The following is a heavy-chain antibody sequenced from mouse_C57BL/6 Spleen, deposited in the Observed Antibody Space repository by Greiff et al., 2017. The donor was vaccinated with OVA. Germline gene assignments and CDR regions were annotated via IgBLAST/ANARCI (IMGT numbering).Heavy chain of an antibody. D-gene: IGHD3-2*01. CDR2: INPSSGYT. CDR3: ARTEGNWYFDV. CDR1: GYTFTSYW. Sequence: QVQLKQSGAELVKPGASVKLSCKASGYTFTSYWMHWVKQRPGQGLEWIGYINPSSGYTKYNQKFKDKATLTADKSSSTAYMQLSSLTYEDSAVYSCARTEGNWYFDVWGTGTTVTVSS. J-gene: IGHJ1*03. V-gene: IGHV1-7*01.